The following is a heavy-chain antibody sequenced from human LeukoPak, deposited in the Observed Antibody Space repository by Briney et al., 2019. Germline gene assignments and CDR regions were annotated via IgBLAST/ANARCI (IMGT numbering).Heavy chain of an antibody. J-gene: IGHJ5*02. D-gene: IGHD6-13*01. CDR1: GGSISSGDYY. V-gene: IGHV4-30-4*01. CDR2: IYYSGST. CDR3: ARGGQQLDRGWFDP. Sequence: PSETQSLTCTVSGGSISSGDYYWSWIRQPPGKGLEWIGYIYYSGSTYYNPSLKSRVTISVDTSKNQFSLKLSSVTAADTAVYYCARGGQQLDRGWFDPWGQGTLVTVSS.